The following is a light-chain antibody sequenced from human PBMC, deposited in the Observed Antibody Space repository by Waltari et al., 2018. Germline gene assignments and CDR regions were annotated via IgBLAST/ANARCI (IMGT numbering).Light chain of an antibody. J-gene: IGLJ3*02. CDR1: SSNIGRNY. CDR3: AAWDDSLSGWV. CDR2: RNN. Sequence: QSVLTQPPSASGTPGQRVTISCSGSSSNIGRNYVYWYQQLPGTAPKLLIYRNNQRPSGVPDRFAGSKSRPSASLAISGLRSEDEADYYCAAWDDSLSGWVFGGGTKLTVL. V-gene: IGLV1-47*01.